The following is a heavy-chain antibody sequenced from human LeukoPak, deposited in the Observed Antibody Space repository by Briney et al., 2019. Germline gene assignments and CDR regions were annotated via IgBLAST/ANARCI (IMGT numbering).Heavy chain of an antibody. J-gene: IGHJ4*02. D-gene: IGHD3-10*01. CDR3: ARRGYYGSGSYLVFGSSSGYFDY. V-gene: IGHV3-30*04. CDR2: ISYDGSNK. Sequence: PGRSLRLSCAASGFTFSSYAMHWVRQAPGKGLEWVAVISYDGSNKYYADSVKGRFTISRDNSKNTLYLQMNSLRAEDTAVYYCARRGYYGSGSYLVFGSSSGYFDYWGQGTLVTVSS. CDR1: GFTFSSYA.